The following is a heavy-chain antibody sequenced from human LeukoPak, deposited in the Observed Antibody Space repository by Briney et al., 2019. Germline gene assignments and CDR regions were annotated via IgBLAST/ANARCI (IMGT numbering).Heavy chain of an antibody. Sequence: ASETLSLTCSVSGGSISGSTSYWGWIRQPPGEGLEWIGNIFHRGTTYHNPSLQRRVTFSVDTSKNLFSMNLTSVTVADTAVYYCARHGDRLRFAMDVWGQGTTVTVSS. CDR1: GGSISGSTSY. V-gene: IGHV4-39*01. D-gene: IGHD2-21*02. J-gene: IGHJ6*02. CDR3: ARHGDRLRFAMDV. CDR2: IFHRGTT.